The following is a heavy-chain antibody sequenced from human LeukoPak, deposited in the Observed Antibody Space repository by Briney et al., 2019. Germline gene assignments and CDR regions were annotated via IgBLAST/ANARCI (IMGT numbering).Heavy chain of an antibody. CDR1: GYTFTGDY. CDR2: INPKRGGT. V-gene: IGHV1-2*02. CDR3: ATSREMDTRGDY. J-gene: IGHJ4*02. D-gene: IGHD5-24*01. Sequence: ASVTVSCKASGYTFTGDYMHWVRQAPGQGLEWMGWINPKRGGTNYGQKFQGRVTMTRDTSLNTAYMELNSLTSDDTAVYYCATSREMDTRGDYWGQGTLVTVSS.